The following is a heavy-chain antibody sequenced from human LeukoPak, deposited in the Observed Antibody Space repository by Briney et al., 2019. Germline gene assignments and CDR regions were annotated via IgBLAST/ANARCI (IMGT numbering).Heavy chain of an antibody. V-gene: IGHV4-59*01. CDR2: IYYSGST. CDR3: ARVVVVVPDYYYYGMDV. D-gene: IGHD2-2*01. Sequence: SETLSLTCTVSGGSISSYYWSWIRQPPGKGLEWIGYIYYSGSTSYNPSLKSRVTISVDTSKNQFSLKLSSVTAADTAVYYCARVVVVVPDYYYYGMDVWGQGTTVTVSS. J-gene: IGHJ6*02. CDR1: GGSISSYY.